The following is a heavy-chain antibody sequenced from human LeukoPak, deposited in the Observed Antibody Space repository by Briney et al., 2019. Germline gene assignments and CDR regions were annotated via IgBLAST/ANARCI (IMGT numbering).Heavy chain of an antibody. Sequence: GGSLRLSCAASGFTFSSYGMHWVRQAPGKGLEWVAVISYDGSNKYYADSVKGRFTISRDNSKNTLYLQMNSLRAEDTAVYYCAKESCGSTSCYDYFDYWGQGTLVTVSS. J-gene: IGHJ4*02. D-gene: IGHD2-2*01. CDR1: GFTFSSYG. CDR3: AKESCGSTSCYDYFDY. CDR2: ISYDGSNK. V-gene: IGHV3-30*18.